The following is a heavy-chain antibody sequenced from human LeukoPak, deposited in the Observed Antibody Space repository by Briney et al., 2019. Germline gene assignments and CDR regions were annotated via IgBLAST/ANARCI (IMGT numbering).Heavy chain of an antibody. V-gene: IGHV4-39*01. CDR2: IYYSGST. CDR1: GGSISSSSYY. Sequence: SETLSLTCTVSGGSISSSSYYWGWIRQPPGKGLEWIGSIYYSGSTYYNPSLKSRVTISVDTSKNQFSLKLSSVTAADTAVYYCARGRQRITMIVVVITRKGDAFDIWGQGTMVTVSS. J-gene: IGHJ3*02. D-gene: IGHD3-22*01. CDR3: ARGRQRITMIVVVITRKGDAFDI.